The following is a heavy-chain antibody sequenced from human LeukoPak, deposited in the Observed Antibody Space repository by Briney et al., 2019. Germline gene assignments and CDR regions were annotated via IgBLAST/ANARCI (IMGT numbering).Heavy chain of an antibody. Sequence: PGGYLRLSCATSGFTFSSYWMSWVRQAPGKGLEWVANINQHGNEKYYVDSVKGRFTISRDNAKNSLYVQMNSLRAGDTAVYYCARDARPNYYTSGSGIWGQGTLVTVSS. V-gene: IGHV3-7*01. CDR1: GFTFSSYW. J-gene: IGHJ4*02. D-gene: IGHD3-10*01. CDR3: ARDARPNYYTSGSGI. CDR2: INQHGNEK.